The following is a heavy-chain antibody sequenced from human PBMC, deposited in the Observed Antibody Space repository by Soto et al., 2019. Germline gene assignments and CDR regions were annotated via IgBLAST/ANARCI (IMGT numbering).Heavy chain of an antibody. CDR3: ASDLLYCSGGSCYPAGGFDP. CDR1: GGSISSYY. Sequence: PSETLSLTCTVSGGSISSYYWSWIRQPPGKGLEWIGYIYYSGSTNYNPSLKSRVTISVDTSKNQFSLKLSSVTAADTAVYYCASDLLYCSGGSCYPAGGFDPWGQGTLVTVSS. V-gene: IGHV4-59*08. J-gene: IGHJ5*02. CDR2: IYYSGST. D-gene: IGHD2-15*01.